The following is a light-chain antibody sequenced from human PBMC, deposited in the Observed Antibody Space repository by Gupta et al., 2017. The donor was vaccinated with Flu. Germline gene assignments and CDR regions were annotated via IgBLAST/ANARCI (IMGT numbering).Light chain of an antibody. V-gene: IGLV1-51*01. Sequence: QPVLTQPPAVSAAPGPKVTISCSGRSSNIGNNYVSWYQQLPGTAPKLLMYDDNKRPSGIPDRFSGSKSGTSATRGITELQTGEEADDYCGTWDNRRSAGVFGGGTKLTVL. J-gene: IGLJ2*01. CDR1: SSNIGNNY. CDR2: DDN. CDR3: GTWDNRRSAGV.